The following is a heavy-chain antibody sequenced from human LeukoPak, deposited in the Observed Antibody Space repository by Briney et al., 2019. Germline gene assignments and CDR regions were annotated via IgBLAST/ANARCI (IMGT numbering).Heavy chain of an antibody. J-gene: IGHJ4*02. V-gene: IGHV3-23*01. CDR3: AKDFRGARSGYYDY. Sequence: PGGSLRLSCAASGFTFSSYAMSWVRQAPGKGLEWVSAISGSGGSTYYADSVKGRFTISRDNSKNTLYLQMNSLRAEDTAVYYCAKDFRGARSGYYDYWGQGTLVTVSS. CDR1: GFTFSSYA. D-gene: IGHD3-22*01. CDR2: ISGSGGST.